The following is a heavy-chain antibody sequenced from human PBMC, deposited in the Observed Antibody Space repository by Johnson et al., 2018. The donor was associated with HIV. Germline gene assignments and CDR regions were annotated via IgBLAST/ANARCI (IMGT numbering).Heavy chain of an antibody. V-gene: IGHV3-30-3*01. CDR2: ISYDGTNK. Sequence: LLVESGGGVVQPGTSLRLACAASGFTFSSFAMHWVRQAPGKGLEWVAFISYDGTNKYFTDFVRGRFTISRDNSRNTLFLQMNSLRAEDTAMYFCVRRFYDSSAFDVWGQGTLVTVSS. CDR3: VRRFYDSSAFDV. J-gene: IGHJ3*01. D-gene: IGHD3-22*01. CDR1: GFTFSSFA.